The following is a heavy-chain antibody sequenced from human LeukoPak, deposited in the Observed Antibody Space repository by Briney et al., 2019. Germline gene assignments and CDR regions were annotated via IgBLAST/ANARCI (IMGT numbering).Heavy chain of an antibody. Sequence: GGSLRLSCAASGFTFSNYWMSWIRQARGEGLEWLGHIKEDGSEKNCVDSVKGRFTISRDNAKNSLYLQMNSLRVEDTAVYYCARVRVGGGDPEIGSYWGQGTLVTVSS. CDR1: GFTFSNYW. V-gene: IGHV3-7*03. D-gene: IGHD2-21*02. CDR3: ARVRVGGGDPEIGSY. CDR2: IKEDGSEK. J-gene: IGHJ4*02.